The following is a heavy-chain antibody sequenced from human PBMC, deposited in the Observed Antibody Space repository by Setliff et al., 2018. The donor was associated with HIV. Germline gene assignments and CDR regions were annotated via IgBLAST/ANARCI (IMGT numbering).Heavy chain of an antibody. CDR3: ATTRRDYYDRGRRNHYYIDV. V-gene: IGHV1-46*01. CDR1: GYTFTQYY. Sequence: ASVKVSCKASGYTFTQYYIHWVRQAPGQGLEWMGIINPSGGSTGYAQKFQGRVTVTSDTSTSTLHMELSSLRSEDTAVYYCATTRRDYYDRGRRNHYYIDVWGKGATVTVSS. CDR2: INPSGGST. J-gene: IGHJ6*03. D-gene: IGHD3-22*01.